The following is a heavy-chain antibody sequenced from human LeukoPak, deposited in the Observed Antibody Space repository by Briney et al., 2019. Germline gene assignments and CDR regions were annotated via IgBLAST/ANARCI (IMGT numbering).Heavy chain of an antibody. Sequence: GGSLILSCAASGFTFSSYAMHWFRQAPGKELEWVAVISYDGSNKYYSDSVKRRFTISRDNSKNTLYLQMNSLRAEDTAVYYCARVYGSGSSNPDYWGQGTLVTVSS. CDR2: ISYDGSNK. D-gene: IGHD3-10*01. V-gene: IGHV3-30*04. CDR3: ARVYGSGSSNPDY. J-gene: IGHJ4*02. CDR1: GFTFSSYA.